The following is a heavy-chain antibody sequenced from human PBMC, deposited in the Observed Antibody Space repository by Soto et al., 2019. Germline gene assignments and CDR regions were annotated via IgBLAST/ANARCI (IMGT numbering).Heavy chain of an antibody. V-gene: IGHV4-30-4*01. J-gene: IGHJ6*02. CDR3: ARVVTMVRGVHGMDV. CDR2: IYHSGST. D-gene: IGHD3-10*01. CDR1: GGSISSGDYY. Sequence: SETLSLTCTVSGGSISSGDYYWSWIRQPPGKGLEWIGEIYHSGSTNYNPSLKSRVTISVDKSKNQFSLKLSSVTAADTAVYYCARVVTMVRGVHGMDVWGQGTTVTVSS.